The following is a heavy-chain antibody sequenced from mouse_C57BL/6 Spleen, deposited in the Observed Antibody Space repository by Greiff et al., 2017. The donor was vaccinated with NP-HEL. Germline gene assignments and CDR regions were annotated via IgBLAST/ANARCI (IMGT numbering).Heavy chain of an antibody. CDR3: AREGPPYYAMDY. CDR1: GYAFSSSW. Sequence: VQLKESGPELVKPGASVKISCKASGYAFSSSWMNWVKQRPGKGLEWIGRIYPGDGDTNYNGKFKGKATLTADKSSSTAYMQLSSLTSEDSAVYFCAREGPPYYAMDYWGQGTSVTVSS. J-gene: IGHJ4*01. V-gene: IGHV1-82*01. CDR2: IYPGDGDT.